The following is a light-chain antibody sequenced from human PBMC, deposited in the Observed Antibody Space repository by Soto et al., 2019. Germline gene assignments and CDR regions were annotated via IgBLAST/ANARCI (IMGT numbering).Light chain of an antibody. J-gene: IGKJ4*01. CDR3: QQYGDWPLT. V-gene: IGKV3-20*01. CDR1: HSVSSNY. Sequence: EIVLTQSPGTLSLSPGERATLSCRASHSVSSNYVAWYQQKPGQAPRLLIYGASSRAAGIPDRFSGSGSGTDFTLTISRLEPEDFAVYYCQQYGDWPLTFGGGTKVDI. CDR2: GAS.